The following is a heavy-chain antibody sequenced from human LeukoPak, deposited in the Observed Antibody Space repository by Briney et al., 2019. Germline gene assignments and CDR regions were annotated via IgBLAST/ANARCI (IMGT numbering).Heavy chain of an antibody. CDR3: VRDRRCSGSGNYIGFDP. V-gene: IGHV1-2*02. D-gene: IGHD3-10*01. J-gene: IGHJ5*02. Sequence: ASVKVSCKPSGYSFTDYFIHWVRQAPGQGHEWMGWINPNTGGSKYAQTFQGRVTMTRDTSISTAYMELNSLRSDDTAVYYCVRDRRCSGSGNYIGFDPWGQGTLVTVSS. CDR2: INPNTGGS. CDR1: GYSFTDYF.